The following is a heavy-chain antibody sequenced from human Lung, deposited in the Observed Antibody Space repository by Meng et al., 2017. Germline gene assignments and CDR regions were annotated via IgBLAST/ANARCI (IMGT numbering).Heavy chain of an antibody. CDR2: VSGSGGST. J-gene: IGHJ4*02. CDR1: GFTFNSYA. D-gene: IGHD6-19*01. V-gene: IGHV3-23*01. CDR3: AKASVAAPKFYIDY. Sequence: GGSLRLSCVASGFTFNSYAMSWVRQAPGKGLEWVSTVSGSGGSTYYADSVKGRFTISRDNSKNTLNLQMSSLRAEDTAVYYCAKASVAAPKFYIDYWGQGTLVTVSS.